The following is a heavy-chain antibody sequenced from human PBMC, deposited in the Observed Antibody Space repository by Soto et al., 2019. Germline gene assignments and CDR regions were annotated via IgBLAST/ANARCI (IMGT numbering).Heavy chain of an antibody. J-gene: IGHJ3*02. D-gene: IGHD6-19*01. Sequence: GGSLRLSCAASGFTFGSYAMSWVRQAPGKGLEWVSAISGSGGSTYYADSVKGRFTISRDNSKNTLYLQMNSLRAEDTAVYYCAKEGPGYSSGWYPANDAFDIWGQGTMVTVSS. CDR2: ISGSGGST. CDR3: AKEGPGYSSGWYPANDAFDI. CDR1: GFTFGSYA. V-gene: IGHV3-23*01.